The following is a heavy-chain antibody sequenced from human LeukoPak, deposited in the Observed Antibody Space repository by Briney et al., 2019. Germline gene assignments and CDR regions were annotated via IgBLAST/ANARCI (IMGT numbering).Heavy chain of an antibody. CDR2: MNPNSGIT. D-gene: IGHD2-2*01. CDR3: ASSDIVVVPAAIPNNYYYYYGMDV. Sequence: ASVKVSCKASGYTFTSYDINWVRQATGQGLEWMGWMNPNSGITGYAQKFQGRVTMTRNTSISTAYMELSSLRSEDTAVYYCASSDIVVVPAAIPNNYYYYYGMDVWGQGTTVTVSS. CDR1: GYTFTSYD. J-gene: IGHJ6*02. V-gene: IGHV1-8*01.